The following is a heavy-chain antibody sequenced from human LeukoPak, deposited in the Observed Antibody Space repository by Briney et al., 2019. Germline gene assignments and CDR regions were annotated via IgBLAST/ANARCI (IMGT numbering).Heavy chain of an antibody. V-gene: IGHV4-61*01. Sequence: SETLSLTCSVSGASITTTNFWWTWIRQSPGRGLEWIGYIHDRGSDKYNPALESRATLSVDTSKNQFSLKLNSVTAADTAVYYCARYGLVEFRNAFQYWGQGILVSVFS. CDR3: ARYGLVEFRNAFQY. J-gene: IGHJ1*01. CDR1: GASITTTNFW. CDR2: IHDRGSD. D-gene: IGHD6-6*01.